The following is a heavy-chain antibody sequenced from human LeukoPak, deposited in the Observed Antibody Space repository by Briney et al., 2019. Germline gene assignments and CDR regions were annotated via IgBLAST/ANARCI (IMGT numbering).Heavy chain of an antibody. D-gene: IGHD3-10*01. J-gene: IGHJ6*03. CDR2: INHSGST. CDR3: ARGGERPMDV. Sequence: SETLSLTCAVYGGSFSGYYWSWIRQPPGKGLEWIGEINHSGSTNYNPSLKSRVTISVDTSKNQFSLKLSSVTAADTAVYYCARGGERPMDVWGKGTTVTVSS. V-gene: IGHV4-34*01. CDR1: GGSFSGYY.